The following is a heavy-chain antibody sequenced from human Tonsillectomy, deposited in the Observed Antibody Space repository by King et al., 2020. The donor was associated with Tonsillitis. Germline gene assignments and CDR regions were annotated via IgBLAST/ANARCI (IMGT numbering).Heavy chain of an antibody. CDR2: MYHGGSTS. CDR1: GYSISSRYY. J-gene: IGHJ5*02. D-gene: IGHD6-6*01. Sequence: VQLQESGPGLVKPSETLSLTCTVSGYSISSRYYWGWIRRPPGKGLEGIGTMYHGGSTSYYNPSLKSRVTISVDTSKNQSSLKLSSVTAADTAVYYCDRRGSSSRWFDPWGQGTLVTVSS. CDR3: DRRGSSSRWFDP. V-gene: IGHV4-38-2*02.